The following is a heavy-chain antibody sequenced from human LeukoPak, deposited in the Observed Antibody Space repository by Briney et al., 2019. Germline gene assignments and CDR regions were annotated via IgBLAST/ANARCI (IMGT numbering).Heavy chain of an antibody. CDR3: ARDSGGDAFDI. CDR2: IWYDGSNK. J-gene: IGHJ3*02. V-gene: IGHV3-33*01. Sequence: GGSLRLSCAASGFTFSSYGMHWVRQAPGKGLEWVAVIWYDGSNKYYADSVKGRFTISRDNSENTLYLQMNSLRAEDTAVYYCARDSGGDAFDIWGQGTMVTVSS. D-gene: IGHD3-16*01. CDR1: GFTFSSYG.